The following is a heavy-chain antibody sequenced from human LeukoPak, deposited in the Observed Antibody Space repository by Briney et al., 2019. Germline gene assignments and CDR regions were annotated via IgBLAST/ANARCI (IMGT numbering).Heavy chain of an antibody. CDR3: ARDPEWELRYFDY. Sequence: SETLSLTCAVSGGSISSPNWWSWVRQPPGKGLEWIGEIYHSGMTNYKTSLKSRVTISVDTSKNQFSLKLSSVTAADTAVYYCARDPEWELRYFDYWGQGTLVTVSS. J-gene: IGHJ4*02. D-gene: IGHD1-26*01. V-gene: IGHV4-4*02. CDR2: IYHSGMT. CDR1: GGSISSPNW.